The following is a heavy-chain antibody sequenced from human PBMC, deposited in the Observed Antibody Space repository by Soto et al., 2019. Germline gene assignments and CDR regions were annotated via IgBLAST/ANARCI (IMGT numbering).Heavy chain of an antibody. D-gene: IGHD3-22*01. Sequence: QVKLVQSGTEVKKPGASLKVSCKSSSYGFATSGMSWVRQAPGQGLKWRGWISGYHGNTNYEQKLHDRATMTTDTSTTTAYLELRTLRSADTAVYYCARAGQYYDSSGYVNWVKGPLVTVSS. J-gene: IGHJ4*02. CDR3: ARAGQYYDSSGYVN. CDR2: ISGYHGNT. CDR1: SYGFATSG. V-gene: IGHV1-18*01.